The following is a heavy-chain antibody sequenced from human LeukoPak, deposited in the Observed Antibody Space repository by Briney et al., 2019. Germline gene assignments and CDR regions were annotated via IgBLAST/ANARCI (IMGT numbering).Heavy chain of an antibody. CDR2: TNWNGGST. V-gene: IGHV3-20*04. J-gene: IGHJ3*02. CDR1: GFTFDDYG. CDR3: ARSIAARLVLGAFDI. D-gene: IGHD6-6*01. Sequence: PGGSLRLSCAASGFTFDDYGMSWVRQAPGKGLEWVSGTNWNGGSTGYADSVKGRFTISRDKAKNSLYLQMNSLRAEDTALYYCARSIAARLVLGAFDIWGQGTMVTVSS.